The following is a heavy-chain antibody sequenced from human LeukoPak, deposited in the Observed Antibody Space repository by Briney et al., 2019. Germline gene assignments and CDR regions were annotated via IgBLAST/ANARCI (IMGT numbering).Heavy chain of an antibody. CDR1: GFTFSSYG. CDR2: IKQDGSEK. V-gene: IGHV3-7*01. CDR3: LRGDRRDY. Sequence: HAGGTLRLSCAASGFTFSSYGMSWVRQAPGKGLEWVANIKQDGSEKYYVDSVKGRFTISRDNAKNSLYLQMNSLRVEDTAVYYCLRGDRRDYWGQGTLVTVSS. J-gene: IGHJ4*02.